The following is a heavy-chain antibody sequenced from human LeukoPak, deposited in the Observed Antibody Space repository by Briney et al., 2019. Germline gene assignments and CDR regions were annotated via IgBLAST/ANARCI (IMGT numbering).Heavy chain of an antibody. CDR3: ATDSGIAVLGNWFDP. J-gene: IGHJ5*02. Sequence: GGSLRLPCAASGFTFSSYAMSWVRQAPGKGLEWVSAISGRGGSTYYADSVKGRFTISRDNPKNTLYLQMNSLRAEDTAVYYCATDSGIAVLGNWFDPWGQGTLVTVSS. V-gene: IGHV3-23*01. CDR1: GFTFSSYA. D-gene: IGHD6-19*01. CDR2: ISGRGGST.